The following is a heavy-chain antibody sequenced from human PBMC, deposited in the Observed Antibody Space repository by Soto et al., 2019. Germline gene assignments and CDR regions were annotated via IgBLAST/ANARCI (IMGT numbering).Heavy chain of an antibody. CDR1: GYSFTSYW. CDR2: IYPGDSDT. D-gene: IGHD3-22*01. V-gene: IGHV5-51*01. CDR3: AIIGSGSNYYDSSGYYVDY. J-gene: IGHJ4*02. Sequence: GESLKISCKGSGYSFTSYWIGWVRQMPGKGLEWMGIIYPGDSDTRYSPSFQGQVTISADKSISTAYLQWSSLKASDTAMYYCAIIGSGSNYYDSSGYYVDYWGQGTLVTVSS.